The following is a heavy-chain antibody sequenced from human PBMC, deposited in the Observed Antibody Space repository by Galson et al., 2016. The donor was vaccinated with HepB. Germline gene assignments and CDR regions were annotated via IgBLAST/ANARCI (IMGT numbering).Heavy chain of an antibody. J-gene: IGHJ5*02. CDR1: GFTFSSHP. CDR3: VREVFGAGSYLFWLDT. V-gene: IGHV3-30-3*01. Sequence: SLRLSCAASGFTFSSHPMHWVRQAPGKGLEWVALTSHDGSDNFYADSMKGRFSISRDNSRNTLYLQMDSLRAEDTAIYYCVREVFGAGSYLFWLDTWGRGTLVTVSS. CDR2: TSHDGSDN. D-gene: IGHD3-10*01.